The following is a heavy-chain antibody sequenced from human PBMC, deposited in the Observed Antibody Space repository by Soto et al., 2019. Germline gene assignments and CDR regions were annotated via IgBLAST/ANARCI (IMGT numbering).Heavy chain of an antibody. D-gene: IGHD3-22*01. Sequence: GASVKVSCKASGGIFSSNAISWVRQAPGQGLEWMGGIIPIVGTTKYAQKFQGRVTMTRDTSTSTVYMELSSLRSEDTAVYYCASSDYYDSSGQWDYWGQGTLVTVSS. CDR2: IIPIVGTT. CDR3: ASSDYYDSSGQWDY. J-gene: IGHJ4*02. V-gene: IGHV1-69*05. CDR1: GGIFSSNA.